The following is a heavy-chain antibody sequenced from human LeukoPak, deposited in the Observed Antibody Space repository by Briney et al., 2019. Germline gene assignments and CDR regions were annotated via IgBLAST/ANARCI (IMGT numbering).Heavy chain of an antibody. V-gene: IGHV1-2*02. CDR1: GYTFTDYY. CDR3: ARDSYGAGGWFDP. Sequence: ASVKVSCKASGYTFTDYYMHWVRQAPGQGPEWMGWINPNNGDTFYAQNFQGRVTMTRDTSITTTYMGLSSLRSDDTAVYYCARDSYGAGGWFDPWGQGTQVTVPS. J-gene: IGHJ5*02. CDR2: INPNNGDT. D-gene: IGHD1-26*01.